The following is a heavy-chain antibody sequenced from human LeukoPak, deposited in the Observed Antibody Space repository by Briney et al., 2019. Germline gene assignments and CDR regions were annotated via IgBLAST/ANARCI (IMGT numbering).Heavy chain of an antibody. D-gene: IGHD2-21*02. V-gene: IGHV4-59*12. J-gene: IGHJ4*02. CDR3: ARGYCGGDCYNDY. CDR2: IYYSGST. Sequence: SETLSLTCTVSGGSISSYYWSWIRQPPGKGLEWIGYIYYSGSTNYNPSLKSRVTISVDTSKNQFSLKLSSVTAADTAVYYCARGYCGGDCYNDYWGQGTLVTVSS. CDR1: GGSISSYY.